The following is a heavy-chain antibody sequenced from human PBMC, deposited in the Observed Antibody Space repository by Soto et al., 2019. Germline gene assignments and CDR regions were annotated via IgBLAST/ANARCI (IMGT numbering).Heavy chain of an antibody. D-gene: IGHD3-22*01. Sequence: ASVKVSCKASGYTFTGYYMRWVRQAPGQGLEWMGWINPKSGGTNYAQKFEGWVTMTRDTSISTAYMELSRLRYDDTAVYYCARDLYDSSGYYVDLPAYWGQGTLVTLSS. CDR2: INPKSGGT. CDR3: ARDLYDSSGYYVDLPAY. CDR1: GYTFTGYY. V-gene: IGHV1-2*04. J-gene: IGHJ4*02.